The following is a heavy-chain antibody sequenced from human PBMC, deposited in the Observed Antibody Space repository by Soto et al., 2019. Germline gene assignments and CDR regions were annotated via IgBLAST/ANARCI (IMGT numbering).Heavy chain of an antibody. Sequence: LSLTCTVSGGSITTGGYYWSWIRQLPGKGLEWIGHRYYGESTYYNPSLKSRVSISLDTSKNQFSLKLSFVTAADTAMYYCARTKCSGGSCYSWSLDYWGQGTPVTVSS. J-gene: IGHJ4*02. CDR3: ARTKCSGGSCYSWSLDY. D-gene: IGHD2-15*01. CDR2: RYYGEST. CDR1: GGSITTGGYY. V-gene: IGHV4-31*03.